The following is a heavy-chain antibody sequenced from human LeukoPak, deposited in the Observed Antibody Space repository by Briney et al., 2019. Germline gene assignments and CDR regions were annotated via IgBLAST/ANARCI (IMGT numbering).Heavy chain of an antibody. J-gene: IGHJ3*02. CDR3: ARGYCSGGSCYPDAFDI. CDR1: GGSISSGGYS. V-gene: IGHV4-30-2*01. D-gene: IGHD2-15*01. Sequence: SQTLSLTCAVSGGSISSGGYSWSWIRQPPGKGLEWFGYIYHSGSTYYDPSLKSRVTISVDRSKNQFSLKLSSVTAADTAVYYCARGYCSGGSCYPDAFDIWGQGTMVTVSS. CDR2: IYHSGST.